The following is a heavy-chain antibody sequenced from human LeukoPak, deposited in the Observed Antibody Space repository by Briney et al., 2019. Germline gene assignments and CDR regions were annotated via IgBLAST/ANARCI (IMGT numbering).Heavy chain of an antibody. V-gene: IGHV1-58*01. J-gene: IGHJ3*02. CDR3: AADHYRSEAFDI. CDR1: GFTFTSSA. CDR2: IVVGSGNT. D-gene: IGHD1-14*01. Sequence: SVKVSCKASGFTFTSSAVQWVRQARGQRLERIGWIVVGSGNTNYAQKFQERVTITRDMSTSTAYMELSSLRSEDTAVYYCAADHYRSEAFDIWGQGTMVTVSS.